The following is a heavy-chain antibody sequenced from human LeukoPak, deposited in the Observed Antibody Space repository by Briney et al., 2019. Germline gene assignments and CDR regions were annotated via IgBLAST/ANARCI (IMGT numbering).Heavy chain of an antibody. Sequence: GWSLRLSCAASGFTFNNYVMHWVRQTPGKGLEWVAFMWPDGSHKNYANSVKGLFTISRDNSKNTMYLEMNSLRTEDTAVYYCVKDGTSYQFDYWGQGTLVTVSS. CDR3: VKDGTSYQFDY. J-gene: IGHJ4*02. CDR1: GFTFNNYV. D-gene: IGHD1-26*01. V-gene: IGHV3-30*02. CDR2: MWPDGSHK.